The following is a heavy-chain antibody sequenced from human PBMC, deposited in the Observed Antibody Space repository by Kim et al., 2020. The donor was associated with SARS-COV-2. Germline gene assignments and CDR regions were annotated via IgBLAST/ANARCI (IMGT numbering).Heavy chain of an antibody. V-gene: IGHV3-21*06. J-gene: IGHJ6*02. Sequence: GGSLRLSCATSGFNFGSYAMNWVRQAPGKGLEWVSSITIRSSHIDYADSVKGRFTISRDNSKDTLFLQMNSLRAEDTAVYYCARTGTPYHSCGYYSDYYAMDVWGQGTPVTVAS. CDR1: GFNFGSYA. D-gene: IGHD3-22*01. CDR3: ARTGTPYHSCGYYSDYYAMDV. CDR2: ITIRSSHI.